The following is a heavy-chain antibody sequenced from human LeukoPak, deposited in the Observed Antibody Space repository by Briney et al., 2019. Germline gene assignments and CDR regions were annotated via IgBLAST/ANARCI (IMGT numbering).Heavy chain of an antibody. D-gene: IGHD2-8*02. CDR3: ARAYWGRDAFDI. CDR1: EYTFTGYY. V-gene: IGHV1-2*02. J-gene: IGHJ3*02. CDR2: INPNSGAT. Sequence: ASVKVSCKASEYTFTGYYMHWGRQATGQGLEWMGWINPNSGATNYAQKFQGRVTMTRDTSISTAYMELSRLRSDDTAVFYCARAYWGRDAFDIWGQGTMVTVSS.